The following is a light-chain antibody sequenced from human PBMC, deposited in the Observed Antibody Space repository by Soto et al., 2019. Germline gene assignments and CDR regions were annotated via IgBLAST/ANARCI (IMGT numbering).Light chain of an antibody. J-gene: IGKJ1*01. Sequence: DIQMTQSPSTLSGSVGDRVTITCRASQTISSWLAWYQQKPGKAPKLLIYKASTLKSGVPSRFSGSGSGTEFTLTISSLQPDDFATYYYKHYNSYSEAFGQGTKVDIK. V-gene: IGKV1-5*03. CDR2: KAS. CDR1: QTISSW. CDR3: KHYNSYSEA.